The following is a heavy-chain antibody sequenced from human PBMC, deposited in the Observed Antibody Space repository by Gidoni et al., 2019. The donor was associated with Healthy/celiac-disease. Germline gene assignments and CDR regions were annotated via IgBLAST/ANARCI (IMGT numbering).Heavy chain of an antibody. CDR3: AKDRWGYDYGSVSYPYPLLG. V-gene: IGHV3-23*01. CDR1: GFPFNSSP. J-gene: IGHJ4*02. CDR2: IRGRGART. Sequence: VELLESGGGLEQSGGSLELSWAASGFPFNSSPRHGVRKAPGKGRERVSAIRGRGARTSHTDTVKGRFTISRYNSKNTLYLQMNSLRVQDTALYYCAKDRWGYDYGSVSYPYPLLGWGQGTLVTVSS. D-gene: IGHD3-10*01.